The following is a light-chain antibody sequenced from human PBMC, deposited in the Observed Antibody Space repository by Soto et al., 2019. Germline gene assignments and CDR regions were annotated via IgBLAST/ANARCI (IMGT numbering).Light chain of an antibody. CDR1: RSDVGAYNY. V-gene: IGLV2-14*01. J-gene: IGLJ1*01. CDR3: SSFTSRFTFV. CDR2: EVT. Sequence: QSVLTQPASVSGSPGQSIAISCTGTRSDVGAYNYVSWYQQHPGKAPKLMISEVTNRPSGVSDRFSGSKSGNTVSPTISGLQAEDEADYYCSSFTSRFTFVFGTGTKVTVL.